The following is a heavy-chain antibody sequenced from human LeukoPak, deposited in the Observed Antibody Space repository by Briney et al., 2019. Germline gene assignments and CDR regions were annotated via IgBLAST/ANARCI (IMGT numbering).Heavy chain of an antibody. CDR3: ARLMATILGEFDY. CDR1: GFTFSNYA. Sequence: GGSLRLSCAASGFTFSNYAMSWVRQAPGKGLEWVSSISGSGGSTYYADSVKGRFTISRDNSKNTLSLQMNSLRAEDTAVYYCARLMATILGEFDYWGQGTLVTVSS. V-gene: IGHV3-23*01. D-gene: IGHD5-24*01. J-gene: IGHJ4*02. CDR2: ISGSGGST.